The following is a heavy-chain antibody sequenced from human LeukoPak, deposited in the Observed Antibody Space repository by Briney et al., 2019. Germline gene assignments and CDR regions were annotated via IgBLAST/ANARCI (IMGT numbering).Heavy chain of an antibody. D-gene: IGHD3-9*01. V-gene: IGHV1-24*01. CDR2: FDPEDGET. J-gene: IGHJ6*02. CDR1: GYTLTELS. CDR3: ATDGSPRVKLRYFDWLPKQYYYYGMDV. Sequence: GASVKVSCKVSGYTLTELSMHWVRQAPGKGLEWMGGFDPEDGETIYAQKFQGRVTMTEDTSTDTAYMELSSLRSEDMAVYYCATDGSPRVKLRYFDWLPKQYYYYGMDVWGQGTTVTVSS.